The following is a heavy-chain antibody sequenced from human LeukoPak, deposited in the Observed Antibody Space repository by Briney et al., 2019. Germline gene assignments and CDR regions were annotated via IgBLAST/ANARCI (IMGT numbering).Heavy chain of an antibody. J-gene: IGHJ6*02. CDR2: MNPNSGET. D-gene: IGHD4-17*01. V-gene: IGHV1-8*01. Sequence: ASVKVSCKASGYTFISYDINWVRQATGQGLEWMGWMNPNSGETGLAEKFRGRVTMTKSTSISAAYMELSSLRSEDTAVYYCARALRKVTSSYYYGMDVWGQGTTVTVSS. CDR3: ARALRKVTSSYYYGMDV. CDR1: GYTFISYD.